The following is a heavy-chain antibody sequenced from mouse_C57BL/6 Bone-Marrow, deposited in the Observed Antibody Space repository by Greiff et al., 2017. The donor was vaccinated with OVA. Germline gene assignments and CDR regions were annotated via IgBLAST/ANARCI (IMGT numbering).Heavy chain of an antibody. CDR1: GYTFTSYG. CDR2: IYPRSGNT. D-gene: IGHD1-1*01. V-gene: IGHV1-81*01. J-gene: IGHJ4*01. Sequence: QVQLQQSGAELARPGASVKLSCKASGYTFTSYGISWVKQRTGQGLEWIGEIYPRSGNTYYNDKFKGKATLTADKSSSTAYMELRSLTSEDSAVYYCARLTITTVVATPCAMDYWGQGTSVTVSS. CDR3: ARLTITTVVATPCAMDY.